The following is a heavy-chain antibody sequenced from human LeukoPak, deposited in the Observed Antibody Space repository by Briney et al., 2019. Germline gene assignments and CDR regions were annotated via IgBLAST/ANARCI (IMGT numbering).Heavy chain of an antibody. CDR3: ARDHAYTPDY. CDR2: ISSSGSAI. Sequence: GGSLRLSCAASGFTFSSYSMNWVRQAPGKGLEWASYISSSGSAIYYADSVKGRFTISRDNAKNSLYLQMNSLRDEDTAVYYCARDHAYTPDYWGQGTLVTVSS. CDR1: GFTFSSYS. J-gene: IGHJ4*02. D-gene: IGHD3-16*01. V-gene: IGHV3-48*02.